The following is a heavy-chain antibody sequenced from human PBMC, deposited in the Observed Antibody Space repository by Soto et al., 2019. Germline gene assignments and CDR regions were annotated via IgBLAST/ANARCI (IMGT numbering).Heavy chain of an antibody. CDR1: GYTFTGYY. CDR3: ARGGDVLMVYAIQADY. V-gene: IGHV1-2*04. J-gene: IGHJ4*02. CDR2: INPNGGGT. D-gene: IGHD2-8*01. Sequence: QVQLVQSGAEVKKPGASVKVSCKASGYTFTGYYMHWVRQAPGQGLEWMGWINPNGGGTNYAQKFQGWVTMTRDTSISTAYMELSRLRSDDTAVYYCARGGDVLMVYAIQADYWGQGTLVTVSS.